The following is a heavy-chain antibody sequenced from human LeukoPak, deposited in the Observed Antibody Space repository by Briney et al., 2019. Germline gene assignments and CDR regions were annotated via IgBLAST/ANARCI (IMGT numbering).Heavy chain of an antibody. CDR3: AKDGLYYYDSSGYYLGYFDY. CDR2: ISYDGSNK. D-gene: IGHD3-22*01. J-gene: IGHJ4*02. CDR1: GFTLSSYG. V-gene: IGHV3-30*18. Sequence: GGSLRLSCAASGFTLSSYGMHWVRQAPAKGREGVAVISYDGSNKYYADSVKGRFTISRDNSKKTLYLQMNSLRAEDTAVYYCAKDGLYYYDSSGYYLGYFDYWGQGTLVTVSS.